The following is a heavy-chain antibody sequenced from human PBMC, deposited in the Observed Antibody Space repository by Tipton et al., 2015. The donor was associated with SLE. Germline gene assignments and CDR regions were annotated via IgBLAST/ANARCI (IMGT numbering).Heavy chain of an antibody. D-gene: IGHD3-9*01. CDR2: IYHSGSTNSGST. CDR1: GGSIRSYY. J-gene: IGHJ5*02. CDR3: ARAERGAYDILTGYLASNWFDP. Sequence: TLSLTCTVSGGSIRSYYWSWIRQTPEKGLEWIASIYHSGSTNSGSTKYNPSLESRVSTSLDTSKNQFSLKLTSVTAADTAVYSCARAERGAYDILTGYLASNWFDPWGQGALVTVSS. V-gene: IGHV4-59*12.